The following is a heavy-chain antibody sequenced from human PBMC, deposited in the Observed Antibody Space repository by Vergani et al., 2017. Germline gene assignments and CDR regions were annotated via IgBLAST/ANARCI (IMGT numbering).Heavy chain of an antibody. CDR3: AGDLRLLYNRFDP. V-gene: IGHV3-33*01. Sequence: QVQLVESGGGVVQPGRSLRLSCAASGFTFHQYGMHWVRQAPGKGLEWVAVTWYDGNNKQYADSVEGRFTISRDNYKRTMYLQMNRLRDEDTGVYYCAGDLRLLYNRFDPWGQGTLVTVSS. CDR1: GFTFHQYG. J-gene: IGHJ5*02. D-gene: IGHD1-14*01. CDR2: TWYDGNNK.